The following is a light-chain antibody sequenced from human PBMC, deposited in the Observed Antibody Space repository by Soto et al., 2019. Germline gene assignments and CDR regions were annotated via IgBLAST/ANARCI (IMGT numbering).Light chain of an antibody. CDR1: QNISNW. J-gene: IGKJ2*01. CDR3: QQYNSFYT. CDR2: KAS. Sequence: DIQMTQSPSTLSASVGDIVTITCRASQNISNWLDWYQQKPGKAPNLLIYKASNLESEVPSRFSGSGSETEFTLTISGLQPGDFATYYCQQYNSFYTFGQGTKLEIK. V-gene: IGKV1-5*03.